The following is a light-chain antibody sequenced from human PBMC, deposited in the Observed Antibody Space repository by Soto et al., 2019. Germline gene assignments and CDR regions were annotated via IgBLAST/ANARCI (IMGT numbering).Light chain of an antibody. CDR1: QSVSSSY. Sequence: EIVLTQSPGTLSLSPGERATLSCRASQSVSSSYLAWYQQKPGQAPRLLIYGASGRATGIPDRFSGSGSGTDFTLTISRLEPDDFAVYYCQQYRSSPPWTFGQGTKVEIK. CDR3: QQYRSSPPWT. V-gene: IGKV3-20*01. CDR2: GAS. J-gene: IGKJ1*01.